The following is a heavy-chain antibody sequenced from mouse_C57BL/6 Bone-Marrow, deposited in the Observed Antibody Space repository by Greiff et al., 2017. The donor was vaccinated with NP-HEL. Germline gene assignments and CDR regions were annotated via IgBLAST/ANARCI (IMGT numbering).Heavy chain of an antibody. CDR2: IDPNSGGT. D-gene: IGHD2-4*01. CDR1: GYTFTSYW. J-gene: IGHJ4*01. CDR3: ARSPSYDYEGEEAIDY. Sequence: VQLQQPGAELVKPGASVKLSCKASGYTFTSYWMHWVKQRPGRGLEWIGRIDPNSGGTKYNEKFKSKATLTVDKPSSTSYMQLSNLTSEDSAVYYCARSPSYDYEGEEAIDYWGQGTSVTVSS. V-gene: IGHV1-72*01.